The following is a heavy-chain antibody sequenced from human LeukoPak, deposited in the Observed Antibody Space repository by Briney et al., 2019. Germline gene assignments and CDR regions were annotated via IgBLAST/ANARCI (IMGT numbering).Heavy chain of an antibody. D-gene: IGHD3-9*01. CDR2: IYYSGST. V-gene: IGHV4-59*11. CDR1: GGSITSHY. CDR3: ARTDFDWFLDY. Sequence: SETLSLTCTVSGGSITSHYWSWIRQPPGKGLEWIGYIYYSGSTNYNPSLKSRVTISVDMSKNQFSLNLNSVTAADTAVYYCARTDFDWFLDYWGQGTPVTVSS. J-gene: IGHJ4*02.